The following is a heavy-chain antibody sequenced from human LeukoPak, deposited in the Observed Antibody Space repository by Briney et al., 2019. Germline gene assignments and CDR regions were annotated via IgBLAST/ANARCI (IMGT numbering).Heavy chain of an antibody. Sequence: SETLSLTCTVSGGSISTYFWSCIRQPPGKGLEWMGYVYYSGSTNYNPSLNSRVTILVDTSKKQFSMKVTSVTAADTAVYYCARSALDTSGSYYNPQPFVFWGQGTLVIVSS. J-gene: IGHJ4*02. CDR1: GGSISTYF. D-gene: IGHD3-10*01. CDR3: ARSALDTSGSYYNPQPFVF. CDR2: VYYSGST. V-gene: IGHV4-59*01.